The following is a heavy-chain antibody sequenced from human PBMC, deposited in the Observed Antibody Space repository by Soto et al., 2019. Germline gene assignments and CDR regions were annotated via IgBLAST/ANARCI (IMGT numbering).Heavy chain of an antibody. CDR1: GDSVTSNVW. CDR3: ARDAAVPGESDRFDY. J-gene: IGHJ4*02. V-gene: IGHV4-4*02. CDR2: AYHNGLT. D-gene: IGHD6-19*01. Sequence: SETLSLTCAVSGDSVTSNVWWSWVRQPPEKGLEWIGEAYHNGLTDYNPSLKSRVTMSVDTSKNEFSLKLTSLTAADTAIYYCARDAAVPGESDRFDYWGQGXLVTVYS.